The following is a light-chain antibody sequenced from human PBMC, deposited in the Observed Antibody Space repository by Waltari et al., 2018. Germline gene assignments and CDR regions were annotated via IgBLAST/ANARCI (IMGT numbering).Light chain of an antibody. V-gene: IGKV3-11*01. Sequence: EIVLTQSPATLSLSPGERVTLSCRASQSVNRDLAWYQQKPGQAPRLLIYDASNRATGIPARFSGSGSGTDFTLTISSLEAEDFGVYYCQLRSNWRITFGQGTRLEIK. J-gene: IGKJ5*01. CDR1: QSVNRD. CDR2: DAS. CDR3: QLRSNWRIT.